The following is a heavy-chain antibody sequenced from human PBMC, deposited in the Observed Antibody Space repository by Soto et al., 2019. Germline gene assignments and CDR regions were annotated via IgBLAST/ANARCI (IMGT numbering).Heavy chain of an antibody. Sequence: PSETLSLTCTVSGCSINSGGYYWSWIRQHPGKGLEWIGYIYYSGSTYYNPSLKSRVTMSLDTSKNQFSLKLSSVTAADTAVYYCARDYSDSSGNWFDPWGHGTLVTVSS. CDR1: GCSINSGGYY. CDR3: ARDYSDSSGNWFDP. V-gene: IGHV4-31*03. D-gene: IGHD3-22*01. J-gene: IGHJ5*02. CDR2: IYYSGST.